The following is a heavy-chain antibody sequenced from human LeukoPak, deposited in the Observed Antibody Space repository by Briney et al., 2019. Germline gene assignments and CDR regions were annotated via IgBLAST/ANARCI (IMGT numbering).Heavy chain of an antibody. J-gene: IGHJ4*01. V-gene: IGHV4-34*01. CDR2: IYHSGST. Sequence: PSETLSLTCAVYGGSFSGYYWSWIRQPPGKGLEWIGEIYHSGSTNYNPSLKSRVTISVDRSKNQFSLKLSSVTAADTAVYYCASGDYGAGSPVMRYWGHGTLVIVSS. CDR1: GGSFSGYY. CDR3: ASGDYGAGSPVMRY. D-gene: IGHD3-10*01.